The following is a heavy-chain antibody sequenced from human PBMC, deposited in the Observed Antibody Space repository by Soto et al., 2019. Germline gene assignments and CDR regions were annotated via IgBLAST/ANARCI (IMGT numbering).Heavy chain of an antibody. CDR2: INAGNGNT. CDR3: GADEVDHFDTSGYYYLAY. CDR1: GYRFTNYG. Sequence: ASVKVSCKASGYRFTNYGFSWVRQAPGQRLEWMGWINAGNGNTKYSQKFQGRVTITRDMSTSTVYMELSSLTSEDTAVYYCGADEVDHFDTSGYYYLAYWGPGTPVTVSS. V-gene: IGHV1-3*01. D-gene: IGHD3-22*01. J-gene: IGHJ4*02.